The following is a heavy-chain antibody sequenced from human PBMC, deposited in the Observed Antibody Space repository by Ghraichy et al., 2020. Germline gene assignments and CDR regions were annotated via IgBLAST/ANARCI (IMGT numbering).Heavy chain of an antibody. CDR1: GFTFSNFW. D-gene: IGHD2-2*01. CDR2: IKQDGSEK. V-gene: IGHV3-7*03. J-gene: IGHJ3*02. CDR3: KVLRKYQLDAFDI. Sequence: GGSLRLSCAASGFTFSNFWMTWVRQAPGNGLEWVANIKQDGSEKYYVDSVKGRFTISRDNAKNSLYLQMNSLRAEDTAVYYCKVLRKYQLDAFDIWGQGKMVTVPS.